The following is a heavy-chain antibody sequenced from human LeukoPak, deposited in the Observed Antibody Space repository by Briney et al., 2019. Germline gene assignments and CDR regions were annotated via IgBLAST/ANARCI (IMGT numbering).Heavy chain of an antibody. CDR1: GGSISSGGYY. D-gene: IGHD3-16*02. CDR3: AGASHLGDLSLGR. Sequence: SETLSLTCIVSGGSISSGGYYWSWIRQRPGKGLEWIGYIYYSGSTYYNPSLMSRVVISIDTSKNHFSLQLNSVTAADTAVYYCAGASHLGDLSLGRWGQGTLVTVSS. CDR2: IYYSGST. J-gene: IGHJ4*02. V-gene: IGHV4-31*03.